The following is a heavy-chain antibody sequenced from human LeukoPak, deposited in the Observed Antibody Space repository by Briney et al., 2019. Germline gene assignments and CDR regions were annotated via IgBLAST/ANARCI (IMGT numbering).Heavy chain of an antibody. D-gene: IGHD4-17*01. Sequence: HTGGSLRLSCAASGFTFSSYGMHWVRQAPGKGLEWVAFIRYDGSNKYYADSVKGRFTISRDNSKNTLYLQMDSLRAEDTAVYYCAKVIRRYDYGDSPGDYWGQGTLVTVSS. CDR1: GFTFSSYG. CDR3: AKVIRRYDYGDSPGDY. V-gene: IGHV3-30*02. CDR2: IRYDGSNK. J-gene: IGHJ4*02.